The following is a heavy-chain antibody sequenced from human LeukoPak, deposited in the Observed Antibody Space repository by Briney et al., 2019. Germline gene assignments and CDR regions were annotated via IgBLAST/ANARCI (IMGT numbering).Heavy chain of an antibody. V-gene: IGHV4-34*01. CDR1: VGSFSGYY. D-gene: IGHD3-10*01. CDR3: GGGYYCSGNQCCPMDV. Sequence: SETLSLTCAVYVGSFSGYYWSWIRQPPGKGLEWIGEINHSGSTNYNSSLKSRVTISVDTSKNQFSLKLSSVTAADTAVYYCGGGYYCSGNQCCPMDVWGQGTTITVSA. CDR2: INHSGST. J-gene: IGHJ6*01.